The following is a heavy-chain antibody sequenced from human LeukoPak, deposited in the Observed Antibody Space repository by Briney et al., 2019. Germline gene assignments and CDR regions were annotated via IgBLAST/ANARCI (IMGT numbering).Heavy chain of an antibody. CDR1: GYTFTSYY. CDR2: ISAYNGNT. CDR3: ARARSPLIVVVTAMENWFDP. Sequence: ASVKVSCKASGYTFTSYYMHWVRQAPGQGLEWMGWISAYNGNTNYAQKLQGRVTMTTDTSTSTAYMELRSLRSDDTAVYYCARARSPLIVVVTAMENWFDPWGQGTLVTVSS. D-gene: IGHD2-21*02. J-gene: IGHJ5*02. V-gene: IGHV1-18*04.